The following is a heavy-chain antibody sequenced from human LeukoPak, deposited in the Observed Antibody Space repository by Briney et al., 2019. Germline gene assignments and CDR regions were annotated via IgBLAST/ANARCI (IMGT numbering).Heavy chain of an antibody. Sequence: GSLRLSCAASGFTFSSYSMNWVRQAPGKGLEWVSSISSSSSYIYYADSVKGRFTISRDNAKNSLYLQMNSLRAEDTAVYYCARDHPYYGGNSGLFDYWGQGTLVTVSS. D-gene: IGHD4-17*01. CDR2: ISSSSSYI. V-gene: IGHV3-21*01. CDR3: ARDHPYYGGNSGLFDY. J-gene: IGHJ4*02. CDR1: GFTFSSYS.